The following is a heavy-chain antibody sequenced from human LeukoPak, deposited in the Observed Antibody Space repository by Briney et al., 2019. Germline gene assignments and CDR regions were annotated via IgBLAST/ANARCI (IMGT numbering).Heavy chain of an antibody. J-gene: IGHJ4*02. V-gene: IGHV3-74*01. CDR3: ASVSYYYDSSGYDFDY. CDR2: INTDGSST. Sequence: GGSLSLSCTASGFPFSRYWMHWVRQAPGKGLVWVSRINTDGSSTSYADSVKGRFTISRDNAKSTLYLQMNSLRAEDTAVFYCASVSYYYDSSGYDFDYWGQGTLVTVSS. D-gene: IGHD3-22*01. CDR1: GFPFSRYW.